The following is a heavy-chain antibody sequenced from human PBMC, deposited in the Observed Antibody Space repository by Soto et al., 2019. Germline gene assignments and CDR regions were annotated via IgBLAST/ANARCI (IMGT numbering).Heavy chain of an antibody. CDR1: GGSISSYY. CDR2: IYYSGST. Sequence: SETLSLTCTVSGGSISSYYWSWIRQPPGKGLEWIGYIYYSGSTNYNPSLKSRVTISVDTSKNQFSLKLSSVTAADTAVYYCARGPAPHYYDSSGYYYGDYWGQGTLVTVSS. J-gene: IGHJ4*02. D-gene: IGHD3-22*01. V-gene: IGHV4-59*01. CDR3: ARGPAPHYYDSSGYYYGDY.